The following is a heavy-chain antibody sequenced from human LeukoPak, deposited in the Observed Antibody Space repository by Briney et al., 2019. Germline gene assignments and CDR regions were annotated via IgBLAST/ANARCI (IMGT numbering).Heavy chain of an antibody. CDR1: GYTFTSYG. CDR2: ISAYNGNT. V-gene: IGHV1-18*01. J-gene: IGHJ6*02. CDR3: ARILRIAAAGSLFYYYAMDV. D-gene: IGHD6-13*01. Sequence: ASVKVSCKASGYTFTSYGISWVRQAPGQGLEWMGWISAYNGNTNYAQKLQGRVTMTTDTSTSTAYMELRSLKSDDTAVFFCARILRIAAAGSLFYYYAMDVWGQGTTVTVSS.